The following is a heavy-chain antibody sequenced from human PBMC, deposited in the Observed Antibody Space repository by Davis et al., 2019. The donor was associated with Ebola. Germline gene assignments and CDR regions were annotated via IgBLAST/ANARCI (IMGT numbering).Heavy chain of an antibody. CDR2: IIPIFGAA. CDR3: ARGDPSASYYGH. Sequence: SVKVSCKASGGTFSSYAITWVRQAPGQGLEWMGRIIPIFGAAIYAHKFQGRVTITADESTSTAYMELNSLTSEDTAVYYCARGDPSASYYGHWGQGALVTVSS. V-gene: IGHV1-69*13. J-gene: IGHJ4*02. CDR1: GGTFSSYA.